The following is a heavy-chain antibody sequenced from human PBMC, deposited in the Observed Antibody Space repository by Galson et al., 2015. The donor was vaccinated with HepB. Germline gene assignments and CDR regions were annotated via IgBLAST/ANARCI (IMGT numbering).Heavy chain of an antibody. V-gene: IGHV5-51*03. J-gene: IGHJ4*02. Sequence: QSGAEVKKPGESLKISCKGSGYSFTSYWIGWVRQMPGKGLEWMGIIYPGDSDTRYSPSFQGQVTISADKSISTAYLQWSSLKASDTAMYYCARLQSNYDFWSGYFGELDYWGQGTLVTVSS. CDR1: GYSFTSYW. CDR2: IYPGDSDT. CDR3: ARLQSNYDFWSGYFGELDY. D-gene: IGHD3-3*01.